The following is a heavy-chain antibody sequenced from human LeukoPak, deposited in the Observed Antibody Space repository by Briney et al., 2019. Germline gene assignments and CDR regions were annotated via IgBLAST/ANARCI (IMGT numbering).Heavy chain of an antibody. CDR2: IYRDGST. D-gene: IGHD6-19*01. CDR3: AIQQQWLKYFQH. Sequence: GGSLRLSCAASGFTVSSHYMSWVRQAPGKGLEWVSVIYRDGSTYYADSVKGRFTISRDNSKNTLYLQMNNLRAEDTAVYYCAIQQQWLKYFQHWGQGTLVTVSS. J-gene: IGHJ1*01. V-gene: IGHV3-53*01. CDR1: GFTVSSHY.